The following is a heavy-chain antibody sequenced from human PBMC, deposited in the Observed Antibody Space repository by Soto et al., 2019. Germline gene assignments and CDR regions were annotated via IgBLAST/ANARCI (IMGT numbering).Heavy chain of an antibody. Sequence: TSETLSLTCTVSSGSISRSYWCSSVRQHQGKGLEWIGEIYHSGNTNYNPSLKSRVTMSVDKSKNQFSLKLSSVTAADSAVYYCARAIWNYVRTLDYWGIGTPVTVSS. D-gene: IGHD1-7*01. J-gene: IGHJ4*01. CDR3: ARAIWNYVRTLDY. CDR2: IYHSGNT. CDR1: SGSISRSYW. V-gene: IGHV4-4*02.